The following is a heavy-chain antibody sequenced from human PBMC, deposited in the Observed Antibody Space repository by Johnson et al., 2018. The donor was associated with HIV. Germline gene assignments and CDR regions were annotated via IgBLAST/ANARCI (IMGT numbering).Heavy chain of an antibody. CDR3: AKDKQQWLVLYAFDI. Sequence: VQLVESGGGVVQPWGSLRLSCAASGFTFSSYAMHWVRQAPGKGLEYVSVISSNGGSTYYANSVKGRFTISRDNSKNTLYLQMGSLRAEDMAVYYCAKDKQQWLVLYAFDIWGQGTMVTVSS. D-gene: IGHD6-19*01. CDR1: GFTFSSYA. CDR2: ISSNGGST. J-gene: IGHJ3*02. V-gene: IGHV3-64*01.